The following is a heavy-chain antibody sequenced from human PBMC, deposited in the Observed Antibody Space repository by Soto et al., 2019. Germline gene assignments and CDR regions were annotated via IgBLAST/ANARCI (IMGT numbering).Heavy chain of an antibody. J-gene: IGHJ4*02. CDR1: GFTFTRYS. Sequence: AGGSLRLCCAASGFTFTRYSMNWVRQAPGKGLEWVSSISSTTNYIYYADSMKGRFTVSRDNAKNSVYLEMNSLSAEDTAVYYCARESEDLTSNFDYWGQGTLVTVS. CDR3: ARESEDLTSNFDY. CDR2: ISSTTNYI. V-gene: IGHV3-21*01.